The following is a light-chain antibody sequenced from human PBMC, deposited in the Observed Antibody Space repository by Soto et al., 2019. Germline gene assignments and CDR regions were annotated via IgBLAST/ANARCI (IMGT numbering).Light chain of an antibody. Sequence: DIQMTQSPSSLSASVGDRVTITCRASQGIGDYLAWYQQKPGEVPNLLIYVASTLHSGVPSRFSGSRSGTDITLTISSLQPEDAATYYCQKYNNDPCTFGQGTKLEIK. CDR1: QGIGDY. CDR3: QKYNNDPCT. J-gene: IGKJ2*02. CDR2: VAS. V-gene: IGKV1-27*01.